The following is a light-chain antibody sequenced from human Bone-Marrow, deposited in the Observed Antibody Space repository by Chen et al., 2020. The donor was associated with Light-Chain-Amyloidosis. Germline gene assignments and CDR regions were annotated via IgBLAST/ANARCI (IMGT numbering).Light chain of an antibody. CDR3: GSYAGSDTVV. J-gene: IGLJ2*01. CDR1: SSDVGNYNL. CDR2: EVN. Sequence: SALTQPASVSGSPGQSITISCTGSSSDVGNYNLVSWYQQPPGKAPKLMIFEVNKRPSGVSNRFAGSKSGNTASLTLSGLLAEDEAAYHCGSYAGSDTVVFGGGTKLTGL. V-gene: IGLV2-23*02.